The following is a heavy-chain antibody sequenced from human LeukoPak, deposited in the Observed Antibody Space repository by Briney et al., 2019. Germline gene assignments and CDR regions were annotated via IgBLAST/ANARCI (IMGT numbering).Heavy chain of an antibody. D-gene: IGHD1-26*01. CDR2: ISYDGSNK. V-gene: IGHV3-30*18. CDR3: AKGWSSDAFDI. J-gene: IGHJ3*02. Sequence: GGSLRLSCTASGFTFSSYGMHWVRQAPGKGLEWVAVISYDGSNKCYADSVKGRFTISRDNSKNTLYLQMNSLRAEDTAVYYCAKGWSSDAFDIWGQGTMVTVSS. CDR1: GFTFSSYG.